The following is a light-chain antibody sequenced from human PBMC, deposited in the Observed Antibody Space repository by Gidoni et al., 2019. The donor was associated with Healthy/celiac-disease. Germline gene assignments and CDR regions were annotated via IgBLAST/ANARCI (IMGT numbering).Light chain of an antibody. J-gene: IGKJ4*01. V-gene: IGKV1-12*01. CDR2: VAS. Sequence: DIQLTQSPSSVSASVGDRVTITCRARQGISSWLAWYQQKPGNATKLLSYVASSLQSGVPSRVSGSGYGTDFTLTISSLQPEDLATYYCQQANSFPLTFGGGTKVEIK. CDR1: QGISSW. CDR3: QQANSFPLT.